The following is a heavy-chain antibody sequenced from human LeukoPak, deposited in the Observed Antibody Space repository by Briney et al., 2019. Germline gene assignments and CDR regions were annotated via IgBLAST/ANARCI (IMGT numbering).Heavy chain of an antibody. V-gene: IGHV1-8*03. D-gene: IGHD3-3*01. CDR2: MNPNSGNT. J-gene: IGHJ4*02. CDR3: ARGRGSAYYDFWSGYVSLDY. CDR1: GGTFSSYA. Sequence: ASVKVSCKASGGTFSSYAISWVRQAPGQGLEWMGWMNPNSGNTGYAQKFQGRVTITRNTSISTAYMELSSLRSEDTAVYYCARGRGSAYYDFWSGYVSLDYWGQGTLVTVSS.